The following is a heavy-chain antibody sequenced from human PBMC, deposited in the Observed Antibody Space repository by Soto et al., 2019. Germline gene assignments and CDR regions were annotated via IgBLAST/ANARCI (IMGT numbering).Heavy chain of an antibody. CDR1: GYIFHNYG. CDR3: AREGYYSGSESYSPPRYYGMDV. V-gene: IGHV1-18*01. Sequence: QVQLVQSGAEVKKPGASVKVSCKTSGYIFHNYGISWVRQAPGQGLEWMGWISDYNGNTKYAQKFQGRVTMATDTSTXTXSXEXXSLRSDDTAVYYCAREGYYSGSESYSPPRYYGMDVWGQGTTVTVSS. CDR2: ISDYNGNT. D-gene: IGHD3-10*01. J-gene: IGHJ6*02.